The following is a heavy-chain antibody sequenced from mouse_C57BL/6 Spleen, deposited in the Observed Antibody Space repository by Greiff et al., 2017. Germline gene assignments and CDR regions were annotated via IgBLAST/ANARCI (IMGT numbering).Heavy chain of an antibody. Sequence: VQLQQSGAELARPGASVKMSCKASGYTFTSYTMHWVKQRPGQGLEWIGYINPSSGYTKYNQKFKDKATLTADKSSSTADMQLSSLTSEDSAVYYCAREDGYYDYAMDYWGQGTSVTVSS. CDR3: AREDGYYDYAMDY. CDR2: INPSSGYT. D-gene: IGHD2-3*01. J-gene: IGHJ4*01. V-gene: IGHV1-4*01. CDR1: GYTFTSYT.